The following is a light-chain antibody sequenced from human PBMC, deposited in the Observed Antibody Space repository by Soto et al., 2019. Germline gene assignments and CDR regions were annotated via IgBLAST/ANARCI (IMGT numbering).Light chain of an antibody. CDR3: SSYTTTTTLVV. J-gene: IGLJ2*01. CDR2: DVS. CDR1: SSDVGGYNY. Sequence: QSALTQPASVSGSPGQSITISCTGTSSDVGGYNYVSWYQQHPGKAPKLMIYDVSNRPSGVSSRFSGSKSVNTACLTISGLQAEDEAHYYCSSYTTTTTLVVFGGGTNLTVL. V-gene: IGLV2-14*01.